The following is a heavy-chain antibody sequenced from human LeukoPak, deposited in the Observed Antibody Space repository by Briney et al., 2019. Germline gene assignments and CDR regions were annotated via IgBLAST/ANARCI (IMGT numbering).Heavy chain of an antibody. CDR3: VRDKEVVTGIGWFDP. D-gene: IGHD2-21*02. CDR1: GFTFSKYG. CDR2: IWYDGRTK. V-gene: IGHV3-33*01. J-gene: IGHJ5*02. Sequence: PGRSLRLSCAASGFTFSKYGIHWVRQAPGKGLEWVAVIWYDGRTKYYADSVKGRFTISRDNSKNTLYLQMNSLRAEDTAVYYCVRDKEVVTGIGWFDPWGQGTLVTVSS.